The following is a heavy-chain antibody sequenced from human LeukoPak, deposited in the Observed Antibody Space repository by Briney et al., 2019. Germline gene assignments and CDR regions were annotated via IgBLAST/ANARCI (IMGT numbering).Heavy chain of an antibody. V-gene: IGHV4-61*01. Sequence: SETLSLTCTVSGGSVSSGSYHWSWIRQPPEKGLEWIGYIYYSGSTNYNPSLKSRVTISVDTSKNQFSLKLSSVTAADTAVYYCARVPGGGTAANWGQGTMVTVSS. CDR3: ARVPGGGTAAN. CDR2: IYYSGST. CDR1: GGSVSSGSYH. D-gene: IGHD1-7*01. J-gene: IGHJ3*01.